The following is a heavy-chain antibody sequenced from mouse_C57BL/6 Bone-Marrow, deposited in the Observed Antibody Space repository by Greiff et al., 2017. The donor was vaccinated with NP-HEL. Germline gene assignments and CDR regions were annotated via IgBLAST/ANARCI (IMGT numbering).Heavy chain of an antibody. CDR3: ARQTESNYDAMDY. CDR1: GFSLTSYG. J-gene: IGHJ4*01. V-gene: IGHV2-6-1*01. D-gene: IGHD2-5*01. CDR2: IWSDGST. Sequence: VQLKESGPGLVAPSQSLSITCTVSGFSLTSYGVHWVRQPPGKGLEWLVVIWSDGSTTYHSALKSRLSISKDNSKSQVFLKMNSLQTDDTAMYYCARQTESNYDAMDYWGQGTSVTVSS.